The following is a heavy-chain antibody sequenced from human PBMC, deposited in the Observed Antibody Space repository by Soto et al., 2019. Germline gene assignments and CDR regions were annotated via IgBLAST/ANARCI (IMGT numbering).Heavy chain of an antibody. CDR1: GGSISSYY. V-gene: IGHV4-59*08. J-gene: IGHJ4*02. CDR2: IYYSGST. Sequence: PSETLSLTCTVSGGSISSYYWSWIRQHPGKGLEWIGYIYYSGSTNYNPSLKSRVTISVDTSKNQFSLKLSSVTAADTAVYFCARHFSVDYFDYWGQGALVTVSS. CDR3: ARHFSVDYFDY.